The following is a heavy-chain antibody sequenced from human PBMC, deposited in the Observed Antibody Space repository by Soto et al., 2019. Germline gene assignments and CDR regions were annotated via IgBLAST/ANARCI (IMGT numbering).Heavy chain of an antibody. Sequence: PGESLKISCKGSGYSFTSYWIGWVRQMPGKGLEWMGIIYPGDSDTRYSPSFQGQVTISADKSISTAYLQWSSLKASDTAMYYCARILTPITMIDDAFDIWGQGTMVTVSS. D-gene: IGHD3-22*01. CDR1: GYSFTSYW. CDR2: IYPGDSDT. CDR3: ARILTPITMIDDAFDI. V-gene: IGHV5-51*01. J-gene: IGHJ3*02.